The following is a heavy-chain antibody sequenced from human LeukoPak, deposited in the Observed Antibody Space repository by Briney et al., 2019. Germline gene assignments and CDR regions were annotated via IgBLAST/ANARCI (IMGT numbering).Heavy chain of an antibody. CDR2: ISSSSSYI. Sequence: GGSLRLSCAASGFTFSSYSMNWVRQAPGKGLEWVSSISSSSSYIHYADSVKGRFTISRDNAKNSLFLQMNSLRAEDTAVYYCAGINDYGDPTGAFDIWGQGTMVTVSS. J-gene: IGHJ3*02. CDR1: GFTFSSYS. CDR3: AGINDYGDPTGAFDI. D-gene: IGHD4-17*01. V-gene: IGHV3-21*01.